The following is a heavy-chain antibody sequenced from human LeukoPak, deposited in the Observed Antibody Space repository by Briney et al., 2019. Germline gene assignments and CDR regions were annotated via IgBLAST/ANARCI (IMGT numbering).Heavy chain of an antibody. D-gene: IGHD3-22*01. CDR1: GFTFSSYA. Sequence: PGGSLRLSCAASGFTFSSYAMSWVRQAPGKGLEWVSAISGSGGSTYYADSVKGRFIISRDNSKNTLYLQMNSLRAEDTAVYYCARHPSVYYSNYFDYWGQGTLVSVSS. CDR2: ISGSGGST. CDR3: ARHPSVYYSNYFDY. J-gene: IGHJ4*02. V-gene: IGHV3-23*01.